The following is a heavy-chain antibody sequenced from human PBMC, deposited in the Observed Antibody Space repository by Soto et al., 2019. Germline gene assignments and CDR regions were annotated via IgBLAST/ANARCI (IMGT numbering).Heavy chain of an antibody. CDR1: GFNVNSDY. V-gene: IGHV3-53*01. Sequence: PGGSRRRSWAASGFNVNSDYMNWVRQTPGKGLEWVASIYSGETTYYADSVRGRFTISSDKSKNTLYFQLSSLRIEDTAVYYCTRDGRGLGRLSLFEYWGQGVLVTVSS. J-gene: IGHJ4*02. CDR2: IYSGETT. D-gene: IGHD2-21*02. CDR3: TRDGRGLGRLSLFEY.